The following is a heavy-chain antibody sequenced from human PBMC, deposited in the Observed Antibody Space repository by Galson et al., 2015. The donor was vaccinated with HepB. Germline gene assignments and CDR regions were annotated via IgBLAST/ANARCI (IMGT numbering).Heavy chain of an antibody. CDR2: IYPGDSDT. J-gene: IGHJ4*02. CDR3: ARAYYDSSGYFDY. Sequence: SGAEVKKPGESLKISCKGSGYSFTNYWIGWVRQMPGEGLEWMGIIYPGDSDTRYSPSFQGQVTISADKSISTAYLQWSSLKASDTAMYYCARAYYDSSGYFDYWGQGTLVTVSS. CDR1: GYSFTNYW. V-gene: IGHV5-51*01. D-gene: IGHD3-22*01.